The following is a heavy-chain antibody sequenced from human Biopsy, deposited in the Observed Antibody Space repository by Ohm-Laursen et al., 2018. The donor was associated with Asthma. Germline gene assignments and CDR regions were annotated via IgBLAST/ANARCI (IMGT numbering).Heavy chain of an antibody. V-gene: IGHV1-18*01. J-gene: IGHJ4*02. CDR3: ARGLGDLDS. Sequence: ASVKVSCKASGFTLIDYGLTWVRQAPGQGLEWLGWISAYNGATNFAQKFQGRFTMTTETSTKTAFMELRRLKSDDSAVYFCARGLGDLDSWGQGSLVIVSS. CDR2: ISAYNGAT. CDR1: GFTLIDYG. D-gene: IGHD2-21*02.